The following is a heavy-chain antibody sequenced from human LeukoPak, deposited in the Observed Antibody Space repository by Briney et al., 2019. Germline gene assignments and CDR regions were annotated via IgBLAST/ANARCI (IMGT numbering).Heavy chain of an antibody. J-gene: IGHJ1*01. CDR2: INHSGST. V-gene: IGHV4-39*07. CDR1: GGSVSRNSDY. Sequence: SETLSLNCTVSGGSVSRNSDYWGWICQAPGKGLEWIGEINHSGSTNYNPSLKSRVTISVDTSKNQFSLKLSSVTAADTAVYYCARGGKYGSGWYEHPRYFQHWGQGTLVTVSS. D-gene: IGHD6-19*01. CDR3: ARGGKYGSGWYEHPRYFQH.